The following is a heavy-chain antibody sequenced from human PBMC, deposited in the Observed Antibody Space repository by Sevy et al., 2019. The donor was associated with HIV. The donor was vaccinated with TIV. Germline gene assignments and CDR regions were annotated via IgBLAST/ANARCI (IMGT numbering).Heavy chain of an antibody. CDR1: GYRFINYG. J-gene: IGHJ3*02. Sequence: ASVKVSCKTSGYRFINYGISWVRQAPGQGLEWMGWISGYNGKTNFAEKFQGRINMTTDTSTNTAYIDLRSLICDDTAVYYCARVVGDACDIWGQGTMVTVSS. D-gene: IGHD6-6*01. CDR2: ISGYNGKT. V-gene: IGHV1-18*01. CDR3: ARVVGDACDI.